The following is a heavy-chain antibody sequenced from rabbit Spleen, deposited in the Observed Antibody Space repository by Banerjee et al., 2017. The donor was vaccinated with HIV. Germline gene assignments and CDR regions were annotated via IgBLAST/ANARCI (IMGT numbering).Heavy chain of an antibody. D-gene: IGHD2-1*01. CDR3: ARGSAAMTMVITGFYFNL. J-gene: IGHJ4*01. CDR2: IDSGSSGFT. Sequence: QSLEESGGDLVKPGASLTLTCTASGVSFSSNNYMCWVRQAPGKGLEWIACIDSGSSGFTYFASWAKGRFTISKTSSTTVTLQMTSLTAADTATYFCARGSAAMTMVITGFYFNLWGPGTLVTVS. CDR1: GVSFSSNNY. V-gene: IGHV1S40*01.